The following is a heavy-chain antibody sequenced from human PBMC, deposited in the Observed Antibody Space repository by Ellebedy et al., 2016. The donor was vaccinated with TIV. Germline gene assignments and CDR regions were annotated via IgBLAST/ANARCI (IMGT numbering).Heavy chain of an antibody. J-gene: IGHJ6*02. CDR2: INPNSGGT. Sequence: ASVKVSCXASGYTFTGYYMHWVRQAPGQGLEWMGWINPNSGGTNYAQKFQGWVTMTRDTSISTAYMELSRLRSDDTAVYYCARSHASGPPPKTTVTTNWPHDYYYYGMDVWGQGTTVTVSS. CDR3: ARSHASGPPPKTTVTTNWPHDYYYYGMDV. CDR1: GYTFTGYY. D-gene: IGHD4-17*01. V-gene: IGHV1-2*04.